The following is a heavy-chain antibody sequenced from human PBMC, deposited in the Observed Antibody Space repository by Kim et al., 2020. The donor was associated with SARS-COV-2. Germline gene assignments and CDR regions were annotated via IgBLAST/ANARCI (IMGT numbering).Heavy chain of an antibody. J-gene: IGHJ4*02. D-gene: IGHD2-2*01. V-gene: IGHV3-53*01. CDR3: AGVISSTDY. Sequence: GTTSYADAVGGRFTVSRDNSKNTLYLQMNSLRAEDTALYYCAGVISSTDYWGQGTLVTVSS. CDR2: GTT.